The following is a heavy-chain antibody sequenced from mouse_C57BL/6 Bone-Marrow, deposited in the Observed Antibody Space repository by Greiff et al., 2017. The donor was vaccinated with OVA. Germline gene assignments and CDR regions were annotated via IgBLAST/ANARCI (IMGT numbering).Heavy chain of an antibody. CDR2: IWTGGGT. CDR3: ARKGDYDEGWAIDY. J-gene: IGHJ4*01. CDR1: GFSLTSYA. V-gene: IGHV2-9-1*01. D-gene: IGHD2-4*01. Sequence: QVQLKDSGPGLVAPSQSLSITCTVSGFSLTSYAISWVRQPPGKGLEWIGGIWTGGGTNYNSALKSRLSISKDNTKSQVFLKMNSLQTDDTTRYYCARKGDYDEGWAIDYWGQGTSVTVSS.